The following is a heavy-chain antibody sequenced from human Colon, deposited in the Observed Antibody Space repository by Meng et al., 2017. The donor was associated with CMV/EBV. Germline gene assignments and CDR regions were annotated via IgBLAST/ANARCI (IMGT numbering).Heavy chain of an antibody. CDR1: GGSISSSTYY. CDR2: IYYSGYT. CDR3: ATDYGDYYFDR. V-gene: IGHV4-39*07. Sequence: HRQLQASGPGLVKPPGPLSLPCTVSGGSISSSTYYWGWIRQTPGKGLEWIGNIYYSGYTYYNPSLKSRLTISVDTSKNQFSLKLTSVTAADTAVYYCATDYGDYYFDRWGQGTLVTVFS. J-gene: IGHJ4*02. D-gene: IGHD4-17*01.